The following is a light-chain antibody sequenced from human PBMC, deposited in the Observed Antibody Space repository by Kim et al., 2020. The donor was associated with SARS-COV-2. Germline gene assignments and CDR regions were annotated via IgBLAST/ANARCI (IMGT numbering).Light chain of an antibody. J-gene: IGKJ2*01. CDR3: QHYDGYYT. CDR2: KAS. Sequence: DIHMTQSPSTLSASIGDRVTITCRASQNIHSWLAWYQQKPGKAPKLLIYKASNLQTGVPSRFSGSGSGTEFTLTISSLQPDDFATYYCQHYDGYYTFGQGTKLE. V-gene: IGKV1-5*03. CDR1: QNIHSW.